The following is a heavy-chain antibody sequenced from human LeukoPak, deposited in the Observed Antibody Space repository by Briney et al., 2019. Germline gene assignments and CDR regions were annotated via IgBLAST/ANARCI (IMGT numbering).Heavy chain of an antibody. CDR1: GFTFSSYG. CDR3: IPVAGTGFDY. D-gene: IGHD6-19*01. J-gene: IGHJ4*02. V-gene: IGHV3-23*01. Sequence: GGSLRLSCAASGFTFSSYGMHWVRQAPGKGLDWVSAISGSGGSTYYADSVKGRFTISRDNSKNTLFLQMNSLRGGDTAVYYGIPVAGTGFDYWGQGTLVTVSS. CDR2: ISGSGGST.